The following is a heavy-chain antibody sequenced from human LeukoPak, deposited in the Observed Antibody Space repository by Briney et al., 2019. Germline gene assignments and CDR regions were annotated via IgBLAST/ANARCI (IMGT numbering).Heavy chain of an antibody. Sequence: PGGSLRLSCEASGFSFEDYAMHWVRQVPGKGLEWVSSITSNSGYVAYADSVKGRFSISRDNAKNSLYLQMNSLRTEDMAVYYCVQDSYAISSSGSTFASWGQGTLVTVSS. CDR1: GFSFEDYA. V-gene: IGHV3-9*03. D-gene: IGHD2-2*01. CDR2: ITSNSGYV. J-gene: IGHJ4*02. CDR3: VQDSYAISSSGSTFAS.